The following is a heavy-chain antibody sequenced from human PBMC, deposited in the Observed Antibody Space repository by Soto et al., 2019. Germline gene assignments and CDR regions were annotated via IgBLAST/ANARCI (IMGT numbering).Heavy chain of an antibody. Sequence: PGESVKISCKGSGYSFTSYWIGWVRQMPGKGLEWMGIIYPGDSDTRYSPSFQGQVTISADKSISTAYLQWSSLKASDPAMYYCALRRSSGCYGSYYYGMDVWGQGTTVPVSS. V-gene: IGHV5-51*01. CDR3: ALRRSSGCYGSYYYGMDV. CDR2: IYPGDSDT. J-gene: IGHJ6*02. CDR1: GYSFTSYW. D-gene: IGHD6-19*01.